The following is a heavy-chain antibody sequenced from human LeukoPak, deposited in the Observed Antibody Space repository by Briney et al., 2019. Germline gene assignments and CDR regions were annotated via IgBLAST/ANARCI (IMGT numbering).Heavy chain of an antibody. J-gene: IGHJ4*02. Sequence: PSETLSLTCTVSGGSISSYYWSWIRQPPGKGLEWIGYIYYSGSTNYNPSLKSRATISVDTSKNQFSLKLSSVTAADTAVYYCARQVSRGYYYSYWGQGTLVTVSS. V-gene: IGHV4-59*08. D-gene: IGHD3-22*01. CDR1: GGSISSYY. CDR2: IYYSGST. CDR3: ARQVSRGYYYSY.